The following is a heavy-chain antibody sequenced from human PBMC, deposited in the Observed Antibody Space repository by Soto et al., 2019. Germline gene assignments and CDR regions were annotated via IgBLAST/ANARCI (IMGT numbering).Heavy chain of an antibody. J-gene: IGHJ3*02. V-gene: IGHV1-2*02. CDR2: INPNSGGT. D-gene: IGHD6-13*01. CDR1: GYTFTGYY. CDR3: ARVYSSSWYAFDI. Sequence: ASVKVSCKASGYTFTGYYMHWVRQAPGQGLEWMGWINPNSGGTNYAQKFQGRVTMTRDTSISTAYMELSRLRSDDTAVYYCARVYSSSWYAFDIWGQGTMVTVSS.